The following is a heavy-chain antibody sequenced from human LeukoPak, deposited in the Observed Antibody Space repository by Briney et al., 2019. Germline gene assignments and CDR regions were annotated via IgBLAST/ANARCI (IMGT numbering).Heavy chain of an antibody. CDR1: GYTFTSYG. Sequence: ASVKVSCKASGYTFTSYGISWVRQAPGQGLEWMGWISAYNGNTNYAPKLQGRVTMTTDTSTSTAYMELRSLRSDDTAVYYCARDRYYDSSGYSDDAFDIWGQGTMVTVSS. D-gene: IGHD3-22*01. CDR2: ISAYNGNT. CDR3: ARDRYYDSSGYSDDAFDI. V-gene: IGHV1-18*01. J-gene: IGHJ3*02.